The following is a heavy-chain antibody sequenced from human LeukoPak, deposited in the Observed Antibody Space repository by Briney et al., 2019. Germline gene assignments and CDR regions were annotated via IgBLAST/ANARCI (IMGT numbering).Heavy chain of an antibody. J-gene: IGHJ4*02. V-gene: IGHV4-59*01. Sequence: SETLSLTCTVSGSSISSYYWSWIRQPPGKGLEWIGYIFYSGSTNYNPSLKSRVTISVDTSKNQFSLKLSSVTAADTAVYYCARDPSFSGGYLEYWGQGTLVTVSS. CDR3: ARDPSFSGGYLEY. D-gene: IGHD3-10*01. CDR1: GSSISSYY. CDR2: IFYSGST.